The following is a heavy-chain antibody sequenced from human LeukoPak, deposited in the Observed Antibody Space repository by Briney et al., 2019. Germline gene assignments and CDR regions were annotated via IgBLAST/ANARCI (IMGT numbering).Heavy chain of an antibody. V-gene: IGHV3-21*01. CDR2: ISSSSSYI. D-gene: IGHD6-13*01. J-gene: IGHJ4*02. CDR1: GFTFSSYS. CDR3: ARDQDKTAAAGTGSGY. Sequence: GGSLRLSCAASGFTFSSYSMNWVRQAPGKGLEWVSSISSSSSYIYYADSVKGRFTISRDNAKNSLYLQMNSLRAEDTAVYYCARDQDKTAAAGTGSGYWGQGTLVTVSS.